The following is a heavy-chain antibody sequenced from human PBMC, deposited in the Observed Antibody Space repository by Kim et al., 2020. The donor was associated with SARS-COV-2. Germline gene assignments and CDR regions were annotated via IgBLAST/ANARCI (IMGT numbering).Heavy chain of an antibody. CDR1: GFTFSSYA. CDR2: VSGSGGSP. D-gene: IGHD1-1*01. J-gene: IGHJ4*01. V-gene: IGHV3-23*01. CDR3: AKGESNNGSFFDY. Sequence: GGSLRLSCAASGFTFSSYAMSCVRQAPGKGPEWVSLVSGSGGSPYHADSVNGRFAISRDNSKKTLYLQMNSLRAEDTALYYCAKGESNNGSFFDYWGHGTLVTVSS.